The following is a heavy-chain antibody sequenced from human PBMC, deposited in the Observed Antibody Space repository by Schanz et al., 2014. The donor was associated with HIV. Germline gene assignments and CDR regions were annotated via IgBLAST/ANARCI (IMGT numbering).Heavy chain of an antibody. CDR1: GGTFNSYA. CDR2: IIPISGTA. Sequence: QVQLVQSGAEVTKTGSSVKVACKASGGTFNSYAISWVRQAPGQGLEWMGGIIPISGTANYAQKFRGRVTITVDESTSTAYMELSSLRSEDTAVYYCARDTLGTVYFFDYWGQGTLITVSS. V-gene: IGHV1-69*01. J-gene: IGHJ4*02. D-gene: IGHD7-27*01. CDR3: ARDTLGTVYFFDY.